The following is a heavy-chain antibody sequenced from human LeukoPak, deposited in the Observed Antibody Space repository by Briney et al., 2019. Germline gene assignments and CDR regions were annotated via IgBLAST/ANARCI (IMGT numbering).Heavy chain of an antibody. Sequence: GRSLRLSCAASGFTFSSYAMHWVRQAPGKGLEWVAVISYDGSNKYYADSVKGRFTISRDNSKNTLYLQMNSLRAEDTAVYYCARVRAYGSGDLDYWGQGTLVTVSS. D-gene: IGHD3-10*01. CDR2: ISYDGSNK. J-gene: IGHJ4*02. CDR3: ARVRAYGSGDLDY. CDR1: GFTFSSYA. V-gene: IGHV3-30*04.